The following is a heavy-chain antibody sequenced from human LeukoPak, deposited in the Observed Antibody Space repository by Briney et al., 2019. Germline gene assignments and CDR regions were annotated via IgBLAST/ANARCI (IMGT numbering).Heavy chain of an antibody. CDR1: GSRVANAW. CDR2: IKGQTDGGTT. Sequence: GGSHSLSSAPSGSRVANAWMSWVRQVPGQGLECVAQIKGQTDGGTTDYAAPVKGRFTISRDESSNTLYMQMNSLKIEDTAVYYCTTDWPPSGWMGGSFDSWGQGPLVTVSS. V-gene: IGHV3-15*01. J-gene: IGHJ4*02. D-gene: IGHD6-19*01. CDR3: TTDWPPSGWMGGSFDS.